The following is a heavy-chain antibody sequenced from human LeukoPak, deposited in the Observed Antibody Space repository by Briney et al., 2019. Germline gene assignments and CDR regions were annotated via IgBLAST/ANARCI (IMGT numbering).Heavy chain of an antibody. D-gene: IGHD3-22*01. J-gene: IGHJ5*02. CDR3: ARHGNYYDTSQSDP. CDR1: GYSISSGYY. V-gene: IGHV4-38-2*01. Sequence: PSETLSLTCAVSGYSISSGYYWGWIRQPPGKGLEWIGSVYHSGSTYYNPSLKSRVTISVDTSKNQFSLKLSSVTAADTAVYYCARHGNYYDTSQSDPWGQGTLVTVSS. CDR2: VYHSGST.